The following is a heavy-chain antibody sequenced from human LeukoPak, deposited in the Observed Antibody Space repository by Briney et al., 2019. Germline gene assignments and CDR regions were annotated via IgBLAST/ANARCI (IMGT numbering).Heavy chain of an antibody. CDR1: GRSIINSSYF. CDR3: ARLSVLQIVRDPDY. D-gene: IGHD3-16*01. V-gene: IGHV4-39*01. CDR2: LYYTGTT. Sequence: SETLSLTCTVSGRSIINSSYFWGWIRQTPGKGLEWIGSLYYTGTTSYNPSLKSRVTISADTSTNQILLTLTSVTAADTATYYCARLSVLQIVRDPDYWGQGTLVTVSS. J-gene: IGHJ4*02.